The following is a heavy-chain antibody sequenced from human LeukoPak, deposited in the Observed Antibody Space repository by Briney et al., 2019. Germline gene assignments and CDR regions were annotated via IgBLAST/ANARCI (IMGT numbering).Heavy chain of an antibody. V-gene: IGHV4-34*01. D-gene: IGHD6-13*01. CDR2: INHSGST. CDR3: ARPRGSTWYGGFDY. CDR1: GGSFSGYY. J-gene: IGHJ4*02. Sequence: SETLSLTCAVYGGSFSGYYWSWIRQPPGKGLEWIGEINHSGSTNYNPSLKSRVTISVDTSKNQFSLKLNSVTAADTAVYYCARPRGSTWYGGFDYWGQGTLVTVSS.